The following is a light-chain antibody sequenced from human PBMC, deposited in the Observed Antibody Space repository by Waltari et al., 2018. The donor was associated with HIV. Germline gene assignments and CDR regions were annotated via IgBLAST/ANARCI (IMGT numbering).Light chain of an antibody. CDR3: AAWDDSLSGPV. CDR2: RNN. V-gene: IGLV1-47*01. J-gene: IGLJ3*02. Sequence: QSVLPRPPSASGTTGQRFTISCSGRSCNIGSNYVYWYQQLPGTAPKILIYRNNQRPSGVPDRFSGSKSGTSASLAISGLRSEDEADYYCAAWDDSLSGPVFGGGTKLTVL. CDR1: SCNIGSNY.